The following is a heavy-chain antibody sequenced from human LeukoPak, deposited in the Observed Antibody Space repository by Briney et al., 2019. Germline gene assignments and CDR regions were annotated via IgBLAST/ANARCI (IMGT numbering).Heavy chain of an antibody. CDR2: INHSGST. J-gene: IGHJ6*03. V-gene: IGHV4-34*01. CDR3: ARAPVVVPTTLWSSHYYYYMDV. CDR1: GGSFSGYY. Sequence: SETLSLTCAVYGGSFSGYYWSWIRQPTGRGLEWIGEINHSGSTNYNPSLKSRVTISVDTSKNQFSLNLNSVTAADTAVYYCARAPVVVPTTLWSSHYYYYMDVWGKGTTVAVSS. D-gene: IGHD2-2*01.